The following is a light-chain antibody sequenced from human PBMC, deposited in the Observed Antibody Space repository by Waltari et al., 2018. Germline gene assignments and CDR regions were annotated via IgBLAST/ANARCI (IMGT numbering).Light chain of an antibody. CDR3: QKYNGDPPWT. CDR1: QGISNS. Sequence: DIQMTQSPFSLSASVGDSVTITCRASQGISNSLAWFQQKPGKVPNLLIYRASTLESGVPSRFSGRGSGTEFTLTISSLQPEDVATYYCQKYNGDPPWTFGQGTKVEIK. V-gene: IGKV1-27*01. CDR2: RAS. J-gene: IGKJ1*01.